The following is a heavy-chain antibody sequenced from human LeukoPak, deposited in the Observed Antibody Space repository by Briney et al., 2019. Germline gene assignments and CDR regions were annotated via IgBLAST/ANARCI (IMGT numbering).Heavy chain of an antibody. CDR1: GFTFSSQS. CDR2: ISGSGDNT. CDR3: VKWTGYGMS. V-gene: IGHV3-23*01. Sequence: SGGSLRLSCAASGFTFSSQSMTWVRQAPGKGLEWVSGISGSGDNTYYGDSVKGRFTISRDNSKSTMYLQMNSLRVEDTAVYYCVKWTGYGMSWGQGTLVTVSS. D-gene: IGHD3/OR15-3a*01. J-gene: IGHJ4*02.